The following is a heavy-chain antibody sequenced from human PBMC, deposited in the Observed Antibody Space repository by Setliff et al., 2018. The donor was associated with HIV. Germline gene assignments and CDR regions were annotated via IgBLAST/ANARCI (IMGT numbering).Heavy chain of an antibody. J-gene: IGHJ2*01. CDR3: ARETNASGSLTAYWYFDL. CDR1: GGSISSSSYY. CDR2: IYYSGST. Sequence: SETLSLTCSVSGGSISSSSYYGGWIRQPPGKGLEWIGSIYYSGSTYYNPSLKSRVTISVDTSKNQFSLKLSSVTAADTAVYYCARETNASGSLTAYWYFDLWGRGTLVTVSS. D-gene: IGHD3-10*01. V-gene: IGHV4-39*02.